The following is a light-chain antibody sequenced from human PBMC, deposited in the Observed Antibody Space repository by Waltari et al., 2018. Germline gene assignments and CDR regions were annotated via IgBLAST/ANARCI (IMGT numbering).Light chain of an antibody. J-gene: IGLJ2*01. CDR1: PSNIRGTY. CDR2: GNN. V-gene: IGLV1-47*01. CDR3: ATWDDNLHGVL. Sequence: QSVLTQSPSASGTPGQRVIISCSGSPSNIRGTYVYWHQQFPGTAPKLLIYGNNQRPSGVPDRFSGSKSGTSASLAISGLRPDDEADYYCATWDDNLHGVLFGGGTKLTVL.